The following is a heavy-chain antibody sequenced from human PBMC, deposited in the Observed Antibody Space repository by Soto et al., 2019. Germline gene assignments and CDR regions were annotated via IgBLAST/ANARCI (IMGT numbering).Heavy chain of an antibody. V-gene: IGHV3-13*01. CDR1: GFTFSSYD. D-gene: IGHD3-22*01. CDR3: ARAIGPSLVDY. CDR2: IDTAGGT. Sequence: GGSLRLSCSASGFTFSSYDLHWVRQAPGKGLEWVSAIDTAGGTNYADPVKGRFTISRENAKNSLYLQMNSLRAGDTAIYFCARAIGPSLVDYLGQGT. J-gene: IGHJ4*02.